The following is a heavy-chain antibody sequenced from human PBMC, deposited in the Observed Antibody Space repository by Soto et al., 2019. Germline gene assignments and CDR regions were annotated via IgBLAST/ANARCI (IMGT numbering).Heavy chain of an antibody. J-gene: IGHJ6*02. CDR2: ISYDGSNK. CDR3: XXXXXGWELXXXXXXDV. D-gene: IGHD1-26*01. CDR1: GFTFSSYG. Sequence: QVQLVESGGGVVQPGRSLRLSCAASGFTFSSYGMHWVRQAPGKGXEWVAVISYDGSNKYNADSVKGRFTISRDNSKXXXXXXXXXXXXXXTXXXXXXXXXXGWELXXXXXXDVWGQGTTVTVSS. V-gene: IGHV3-30*03.